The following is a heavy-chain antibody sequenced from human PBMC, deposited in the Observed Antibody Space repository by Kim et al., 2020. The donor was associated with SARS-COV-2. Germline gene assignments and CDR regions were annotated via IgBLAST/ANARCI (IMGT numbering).Heavy chain of an antibody. CDR1: GFTFSSYS. J-gene: IGHJ4*02. Sequence: GGSLRLSCAASGFTFSSYSMNWVRQAPGKGLEWVSSISSSSSYIYYADSVKGRFTISRDNAKNSLYLQMNSLRAEDTAVHYCARDVSVEYGSGSYYNSPAFDYWGQGTLVTVSS. CDR3: ARDVSVEYGSGSYYNSPAFDY. D-gene: IGHD3-10*01. CDR2: ISSSSSYI. V-gene: IGHV3-21*01.